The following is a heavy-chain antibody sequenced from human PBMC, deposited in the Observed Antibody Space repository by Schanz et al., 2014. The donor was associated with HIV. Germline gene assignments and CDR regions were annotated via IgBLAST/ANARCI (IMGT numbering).Heavy chain of an antibody. CDR2: ISWNSGNI. Sequence: EVQLVESGGGLVQPGRSLRLSCAASGFIFDDYAMHWVRQAPGKGLEWVSGISWNSGNIGYADSVKGRFTISRDNAKNSLYLQMNSLRGEDTALYHCAKDLSVYNVHSIMVTPPVGYGMDVWGQGTTVTVS. D-gene: IGHD5-18*01. CDR1: GFIFDDYA. CDR3: AKDLSVYNVHSIMVTPPVGYGMDV. J-gene: IGHJ6*02. V-gene: IGHV3-9*01.